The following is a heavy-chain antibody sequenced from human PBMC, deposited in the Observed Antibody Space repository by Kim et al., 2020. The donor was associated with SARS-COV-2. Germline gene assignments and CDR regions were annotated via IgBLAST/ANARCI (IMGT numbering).Heavy chain of an antibody. CDR1: GFTFNNFA. Sequence: GGSLRLSCAASGFTFNNFAMTWVRQAPGEGLEWVSAISANAADAYYADSVEGRFTISRDNSKNTLYLQMNSLRVEDTAVYYCAKNRGYCTGGACYSDYWGQGSLVTVSS. V-gene: IGHV3-23*01. D-gene: IGHD2-8*02. J-gene: IGHJ4*02. CDR3: AKNRGYCTGGACYSDY. CDR2: ISANAADA.